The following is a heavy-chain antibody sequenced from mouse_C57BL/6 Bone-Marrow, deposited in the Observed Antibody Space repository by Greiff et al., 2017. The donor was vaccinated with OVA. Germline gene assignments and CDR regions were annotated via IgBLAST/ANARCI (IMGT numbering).Heavy chain of an antibody. Sequence: VQLQQPGAELVKPGASVKLSCKASGYTFTSYWMHWVKQRPGQGLEWIGMIHPNSGSTNYNEKFKSKATLTVDKSSSTAYMQLSSLTSEDSAVYYGARSSTYDDSAWFADWGKGTLVTVSA. CDR3: ARSSTYDDSAWFAD. J-gene: IGHJ3*01. CDR2: IHPNSGST. CDR1: GYTFTSYW. D-gene: IGHD2-13*01. V-gene: IGHV1-64*01.